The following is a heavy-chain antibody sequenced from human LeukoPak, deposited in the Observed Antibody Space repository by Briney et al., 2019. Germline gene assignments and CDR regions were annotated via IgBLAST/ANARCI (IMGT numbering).Heavy chain of an antibody. Sequence: ASVKVSCKASGYTFTGYYIHWVRQAPGQGLEWMGWISAYNGNTNYAQKLQGRVTMTTDTSTSTAYMELRSLRSDDTAVYYCARVYSSSWSTESYYYGMDVWGQGTTVTVSS. D-gene: IGHD6-13*01. J-gene: IGHJ6*02. CDR3: ARVYSSSWSTESYYYGMDV. CDR1: GYTFTGYY. V-gene: IGHV1-18*04. CDR2: ISAYNGNT.